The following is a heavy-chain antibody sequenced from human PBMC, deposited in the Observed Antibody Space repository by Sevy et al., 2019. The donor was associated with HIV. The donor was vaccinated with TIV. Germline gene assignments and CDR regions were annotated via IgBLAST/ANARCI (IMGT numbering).Heavy chain of an antibody. D-gene: IGHD3-3*01. Sequence: GSLRLSCAASGFTFSSYGMHWVRQAPGKGLEWVAVISYDGSNKYYADSVKGRFTISRDNSKNTLYLQMNSLRAEDTAVYYCAKEFYDFWSGYYYFDYWGQGTLVTVSS. CDR1: GFTFSSYG. CDR2: ISYDGSNK. CDR3: AKEFYDFWSGYYYFDY. J-gene: IGHJ4*02. V-gene: IGHV3-30*18.